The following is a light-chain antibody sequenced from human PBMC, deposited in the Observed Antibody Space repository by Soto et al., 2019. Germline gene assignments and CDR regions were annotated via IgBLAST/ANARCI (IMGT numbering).Light chain of an antibody. CDR3: QQRSNWPIT. J-gene: IGKJ5*01. CDR2: DAS. V-gene: IGKV3-11*01. CDR1: QSARTF. Sequence: EIVLTQSPATLSLSPGERVTLSCRASQSARTFLAWYQQKPGQAPRLLIYDASNRATGIPARFSGSGSRTDFTLTISSLEPEDFAVYYCQQRSNWPITFGQGTRLEIK.